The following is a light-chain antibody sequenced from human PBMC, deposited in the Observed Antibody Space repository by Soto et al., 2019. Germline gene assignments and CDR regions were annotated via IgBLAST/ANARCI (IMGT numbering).Light chain of an antibody. CDR1: QSLNSL. V-gene: IGKV3-15*01. J-gene: IGKJ4*01. CDR3: QHYYIWPLP. CDR2: RAS. Sequence: EIVMTQSPATLSVSPGERATLSCRASQSLNSLLAWYQQKPGQAPRLLIYRASTRASGVPARFSGSGSGTEFTLTIIGLQADDFAIYYCQHYYIWPLPCGGKTKVEIK.